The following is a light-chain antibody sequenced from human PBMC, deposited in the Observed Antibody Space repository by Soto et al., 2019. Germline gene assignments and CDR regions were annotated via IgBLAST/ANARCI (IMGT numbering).Light chain of an antibody. CDR1: SSNIGSNT. CDR3: AAWDDSLKGV. CDR2: SNI. V-gene: IGLV1-44*01. Sequence: QSVLTQPPSASGAPGQRVTISCSGSSSNIGSNTVSWYQQLPGTAPKLLIYSNIQRPSGVPDRFSGSRSGTSASLAISGLQSEDEAVYYCAAWDDSLKGVFGGGTKVTVL. J-gene: IGLJ2*01.